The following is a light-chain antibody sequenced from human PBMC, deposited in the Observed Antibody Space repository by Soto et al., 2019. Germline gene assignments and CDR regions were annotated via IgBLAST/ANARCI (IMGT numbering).Light chain of an antibody. Sequence: DIQMTQSPSTLSASVGDRVTITCRASQSISSWLAWYQQKPGKAPKLLIYKASSLESGVPSRFSGSGSGTEFTLSISNLQPDDFATNSCQQYYSFPRFGQGTKMEIK. CDR3: QQYYSFPR. J-gene: IGKJ1*01. V-gene: IGKV1-5*03. CDR2: KAS. CDR1: QSISSW.